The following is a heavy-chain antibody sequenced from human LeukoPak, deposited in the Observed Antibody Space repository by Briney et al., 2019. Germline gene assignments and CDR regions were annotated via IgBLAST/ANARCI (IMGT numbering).Heavy chain of an antibody. CDR2: ISSSGSTI. V-gene: IGHV3-48*03. D-gene: IGHD3-9*01. CDR1: GFTFSSYE. CDR3: ATYYDILTGYADY. Sequence: GGSLRLSCAASGFTFSSYEMNWVRQAPGKGLEWGSYISSSGSTIYYADSVKGRFTISRDNAKNSMYLQMNSLRAEDTAVYYCATYYDILTGYADYWGQGTLVTVSS. J-gene: IGHJ4*02.